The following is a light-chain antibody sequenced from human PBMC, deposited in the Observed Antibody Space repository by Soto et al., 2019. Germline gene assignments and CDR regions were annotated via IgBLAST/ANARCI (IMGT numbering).Light chain of an antibody. CDR3: QQYNNWPPWT. Sequence: EIVRTQSPATLSVSPGERATLSCRASQSVSSNLAWYQQKPGQAPRLLIYGSSTRATGIPARFSGSGSGTEFTLTISSLQSEDFAVNYCQQYNNWPPWTFGQGTKVEIK. CDR1: QSVSSN. V-gene: IGKV3-15*01. CDR2: GSS. J-gene: IGKJ1*01.